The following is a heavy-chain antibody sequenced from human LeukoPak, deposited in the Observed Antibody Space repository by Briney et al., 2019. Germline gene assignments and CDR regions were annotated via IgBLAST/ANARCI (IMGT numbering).Heavy chain of an antibody. CDR1: GFTFNRFY. D-gene: IGHD6-6*01. J-gene: IGHJ4*02. V-gene: IGHV3-64D*06. CDR3: VKGRSIAAPNNDFFDS. Sequence: GGSLRLSCSASGFTFNRFYLHWVRQAPGKGLEFVSHISSNGATTYYADSVKGRFTISRDNSKSTLYLQMSSLRADDTAAYYCVKGRSIAAPNNDFFDSWGQGALVTVSS. CDR2: ISSNGATT.